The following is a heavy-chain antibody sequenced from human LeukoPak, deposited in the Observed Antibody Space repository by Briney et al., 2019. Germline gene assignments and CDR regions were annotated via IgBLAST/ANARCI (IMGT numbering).Heavy chain of an antibody. CDR1: GGSISSSSYY. D-gene: IGHD1-26*01. CDR2: IYHSGST. CDR3: ARRVGATYFDY. Sequence: SETLSLTCTVSGGSISSSSYYWSWVRQPPGKGLEWIGEIYHSGSTNYNPSLKSRVTISVDKSKNQFSLKLSSVTAADTAVYYCARRVGATYFDYWGQGTLVTVSS. J-gene: IGHJ4*02. V-gene: IGHV4-39*07.